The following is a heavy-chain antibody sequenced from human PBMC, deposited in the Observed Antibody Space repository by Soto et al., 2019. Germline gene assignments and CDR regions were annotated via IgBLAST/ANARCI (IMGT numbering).Heavy chain of an antibody. CDR2: ISSSSSTI. J-gene: IGHJ6*03. Sequence: GGSMKPACAASGFTFSSYSIDWVSQAPGKGLEWVSYISSSSSTIYYADSVKGRFTISRDNAKNSLYLQMNSLRAEDTAVYYCARDKGSYDFWSGYLPYYYYYYMDVWGKGTTVTVSS. CDR3: ARDKGSYDFWSGYLPYYYYYYMDV. CDR1: GFTFSSYS. D-gene: IGHD3-3*01. V-gene: IGHV3-48*01.